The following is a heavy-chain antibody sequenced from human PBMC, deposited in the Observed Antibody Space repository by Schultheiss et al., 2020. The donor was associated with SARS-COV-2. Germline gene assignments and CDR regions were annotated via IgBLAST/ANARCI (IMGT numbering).Heavy chain of an antibody. CDR2: IYYSGST. V-gene: IGHV4-59*08. CDR3: ARGYSSGWYDY. D-gene: IGHD6-19*01. Sequence: TLSLTCTVSGGSISSYYWSWIRQPPGKGLEWIGYIYYSGSTNYNPSLKSRVTISVDTSKNQFSLKLSSVTAADTAVYYCARGYSSGWYDYWGQGTLVTVSS. J-gene: IGHJ4*02. CDR1: GGSISSYY.